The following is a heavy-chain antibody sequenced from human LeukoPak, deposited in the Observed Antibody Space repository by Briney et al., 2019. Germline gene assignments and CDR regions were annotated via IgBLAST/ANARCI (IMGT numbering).Heavy chain of an antibody. CDR3: AKGSATSRPYYFDY. Sequence: GGSLRLSCAASGFTFSSYAMSWVRQAPGEGLEWVSAITGSGGDTYHAESVKGRFTISRDNSKNTLYLQMNSPRAEDTAVYYCAKGSATSRPYYFDYWGQGTLVTVSS. V-gene: IGHV3-23*01. CDR2: ITGSGGDT. CDR1: GFTFSSYA. D-gene: IGHD2-2*01. J-gene: IGHJ4*02.